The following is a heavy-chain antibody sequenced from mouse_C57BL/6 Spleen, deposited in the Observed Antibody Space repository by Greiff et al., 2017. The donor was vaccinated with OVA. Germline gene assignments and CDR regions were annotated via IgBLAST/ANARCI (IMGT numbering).Heavy chain of an antibody. CDR1: GYSFTDYN. CDR3: ARSEDRPFAY. D-gene: IGHD2-14*01. Sequence: DVQLQESGPELVKPGASVKIPCKASGYSFTDYNMDWVKQSHGKSLEWIGDINPNNGGTIYNQKFKGKATLTVDKSSSTAYMELRSLTSEDTAVYYCARSEDRPFAYWGQGTLVTVSA. V-gene: IGHV1-18*01. CDR2: INPNNGGT. J-gene: IGHJ3*01.